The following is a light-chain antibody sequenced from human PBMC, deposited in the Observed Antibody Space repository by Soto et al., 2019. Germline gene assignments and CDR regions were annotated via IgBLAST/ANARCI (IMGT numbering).Light chain of an antibody. J-gene: IGLJ2*01. CDR3: SSYTSSSTLAV. V-gene: IGLV1-40*01. Sequence: QSVLTQPPSVSGAPGQRVTISCTGSSSNIGSTYDVQWYQQLPGTAPKLLIHGNTNRPSGVPDRFSGSKSGTSASLAITGLQAEDEAYYYCSSYTSSSTLAVFGGGTKLTVL. CDR1: SSNIGSTYD. CDR2: GNT.